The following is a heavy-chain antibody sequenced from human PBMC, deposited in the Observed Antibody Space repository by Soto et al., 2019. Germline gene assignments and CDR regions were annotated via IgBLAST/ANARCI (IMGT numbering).Heavy chain of an antibody. Sequence: GESLKISCKGSGYTFTTYWIGWVRQMPGKGLEWMGIIYPGDSDTRYSPSFQGQVTISADMSTGTAFMELSSLRSEDTAVYYCAADPYTFWSGSLAYYYYGMDVWGRGTTVTVSS. CDR3: AADPYTFWSGSLAYYYYGMDV. CDR2: IYPGDSDT. V-gene: IGHV5-51*01. CDR1: GYTFTTYW. D-gene: IGHD3-3*01. J-gene: IGHJ6*02.